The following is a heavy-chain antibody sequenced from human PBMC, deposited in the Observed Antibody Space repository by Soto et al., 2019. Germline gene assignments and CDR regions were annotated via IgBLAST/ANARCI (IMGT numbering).Heavy chain of an antibody. Sequence: PGESLKISCKGSGYSFTSYWIGWVRQMPGKGLEWMGIIYPGDSDTRYSPSFQGQVTISADKSISTAYLQWSSLKASDTAMYYCASQSVAIKGVGYYYYGLDAWGQGTTVTVSS. D-gene: IGHD6-19*01. CDR3: ASQSVAIKGVGYYYYGLDA. CDR2: IYPGDSDT. CDR1: GYSFTSYW. V-gene: IGHV5-51*01. J-gene: IGHJ6*02.